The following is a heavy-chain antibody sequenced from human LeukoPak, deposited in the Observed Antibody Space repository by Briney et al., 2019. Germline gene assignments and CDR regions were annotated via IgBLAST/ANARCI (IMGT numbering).Heavy chain of an antibody. CDR3: ARRIAAAGPWFDP. V-gene: IGHV4-59*01. CDR1: GGSISRYY. CDR2: IYYSGST. Sequence: SETLSLTCTVSGGSISRYYWSWIRQPPGKGLEWIGYIYYSGSTNYNPSLKSRVTISVDTSKNQFSLKLSSVTAADTAVYYCARRIAAAGPWFDPWGQGTLVTVSS. J-gene: IGHJ5*02. D-gene: IGHD6-13*01.